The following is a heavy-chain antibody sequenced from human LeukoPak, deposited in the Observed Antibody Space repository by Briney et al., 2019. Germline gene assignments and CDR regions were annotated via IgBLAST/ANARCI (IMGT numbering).Heavy chain of an antibody. CDR3: ARVSTMIVVGRAPQTLFDY. V-gene: IGHV4-59*01. Sequence: SETRSLTCTVSGGSISSYYWSWIRQPPGKGLEWIGYIYYSGSTNYNPSLKSRVTISVDTSKNQFSLKLSSVTAADTAVYYCARVSTMIVVGRAPQTLFDYWGQGTLVTVSS. J-gene: IGHJ4*02. CDR2: IYYSGST. D-gene: IGHD3-22*01. CDR1: GGSISSYY.